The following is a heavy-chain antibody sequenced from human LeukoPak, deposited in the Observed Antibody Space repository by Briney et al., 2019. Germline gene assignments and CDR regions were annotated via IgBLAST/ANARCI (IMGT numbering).Heavy chain of an antibody. J-gene: IGHJ3*02. V-gene: IGHV4-61*05. CDR2: IYYSGST. D-gene: IGHD3-22*01. CDR1: GGSISSSSYY. Sequence: SETLSLTCTVSGGSISSSSYYWGWIRQPLGKGLEWIGYIYYSGSTNYNPSLKSRVTISVDTSKNQFSLKLSSVTAADTAVYYCAKGDSSGYYYINDAFDIWGQGTMVTVSS. CDR3: AKGDSSGYYYINDAFDI.